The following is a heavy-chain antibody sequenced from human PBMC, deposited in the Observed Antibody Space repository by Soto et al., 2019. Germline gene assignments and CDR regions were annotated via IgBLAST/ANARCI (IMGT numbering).Heavy chain of an antibody. CDR3: ARHPSDFWFDP. CDR1: AVSPSSSMYF. J-gene: IGHJ5*02. CDR2: IYYSGST. V-gene: IGHV4-39*01. D-gene: IGHD2-21*02. Sequence: SDTLSLTSNGPAVSPSSSMYFWCCIRQPPGEGLEWIGSIYYSGSTYYNPSLKSRVTVSVDTSKNQFSLKLSSVTAADTAVYYCARHPSDFWFDPWGQGTLVS.